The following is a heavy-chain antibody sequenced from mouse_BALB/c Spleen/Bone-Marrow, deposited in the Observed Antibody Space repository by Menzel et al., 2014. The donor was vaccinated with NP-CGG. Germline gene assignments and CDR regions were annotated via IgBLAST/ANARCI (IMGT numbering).Heavy chain of an antibody. Sequence: EVKLMESGGGLVQPGGSLKLSCAASGFDFSRYWMSWVRQAPGKGLEWIGEINPESRTINYSPSLKDKFIISRDNAKNTLYLRLNRVRSEDTALYYCARQDYYGYLNYWGQGTTLTVSS. D-gene: IGHD1-1*01. CDR1: GFDFSRYW. CDR2: INPESRTI. J-gene: IGHJ2*01. CDR3: ARQDYYGYLNY. V-gene: IGHV4-1*02.